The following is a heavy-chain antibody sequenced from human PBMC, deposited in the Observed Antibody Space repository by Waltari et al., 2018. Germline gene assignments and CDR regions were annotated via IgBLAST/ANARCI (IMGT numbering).Heavy chain of an antibody. V-gene: IGHV1-8*01. J-gene: IGHJ4*02. Sequence: QVQLVQSGAEVQKPGASVKVSCKASGYTFTSYDINWVPQATGQGLEWMGWMNPNSGNTGYAQKVQGRVTMTRNTSISTAYMELSSLRSEDTAVYYCARAASSGMSEGGDYWGQGTLVTVSS. CDR1: GYTFTSYD. D-gene: IGHD5-18*01. CDR2: MNPNSGNT. CDR3: ARAASSGMSEGGDY.